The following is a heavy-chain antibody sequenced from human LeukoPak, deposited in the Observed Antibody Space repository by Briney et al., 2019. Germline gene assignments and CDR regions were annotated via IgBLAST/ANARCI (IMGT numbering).Heavy chain of an antibody. CDR1: GFTFSSYW. V-gene: IGHV3-7*04. CDR2: IKEDGSEK. Sequence: TGGSLRLSCEASGFTFSSYWMSWVRQAPGKGLEWVANIKEDGSEKKYVDSVKGRSIISRDNAKKSLSLQMNSLRAEDTAVYYCAKENVDTPLVTYFFDYWGQGTLVTVSS. D-gene: IGHD5-18*01. J-gene: IGHJ4*02. CDR3: AKENVDTPLVTYFFDY.